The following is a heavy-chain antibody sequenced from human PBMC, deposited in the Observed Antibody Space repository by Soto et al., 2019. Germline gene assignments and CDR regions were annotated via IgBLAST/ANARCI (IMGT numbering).Heavy chain of an antibody. CDR2: MNPNSGNT. D-gene: IGHD6-6*01. CDR3: SRWYSSSSSYYYYYMDV. V-gene: IGHV1-8*02. Sequence: ASVKVSCKASGYTFTSYDINWVRQATGQGLEWMGWMNPNSGNTGYAQKFQGRVTMTRNTYISTAYMKLSSLRSEDTAVYYCSRWYSSSSSYYYYYMDVWGKGTTVTVSS. CDR1: GYTFTSYD. J-gene: IGHJ6*03.